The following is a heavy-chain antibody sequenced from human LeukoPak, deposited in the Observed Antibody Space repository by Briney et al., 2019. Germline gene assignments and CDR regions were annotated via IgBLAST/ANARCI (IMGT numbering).Heavy chain of an antibody. V-gene: IGHV3-7*03. CDR1: GFTFSNYW. CDR3: AREEYYYYHLDV. J-gene: IGHJ6*02. CDR2: IKQDGSEQ. Sequence: GGSLRLSCAASGFTFSNYWMSWVRQAPGKGLEWVANIKQDGSEQYYVDSVKGRFTISRDNAKNSLYLQMNSLGAEDTAVYYCAREEYYYYHLDVWGQGTTVTVSS.